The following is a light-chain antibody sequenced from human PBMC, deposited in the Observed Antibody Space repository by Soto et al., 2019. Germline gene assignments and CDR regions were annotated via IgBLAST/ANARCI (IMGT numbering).Light chain of an antibody. J-gene: IGKJ1*01. CDR1: QSINDW. CDR3: QQYNSYPWT. Sequence: DIPMTQSPSTLSASVGDRVTITCRASQSINDWLAWFQQKPGRAPKCLISKVSNLENGVPSRFSGSVSGTEFTLTISSLQPDDFATYFCQQYNSYPWTFGQGTRVEIK. V-gene: IGKV1-5*03. CDR2: KVS.